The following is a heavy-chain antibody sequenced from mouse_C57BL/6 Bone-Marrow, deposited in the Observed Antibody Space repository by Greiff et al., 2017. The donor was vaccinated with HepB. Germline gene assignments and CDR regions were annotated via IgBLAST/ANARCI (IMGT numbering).Heavy chain of an antibody. D-gene: IGHD2-5*01. J-gene: IGHJ4*01. CDR3: TRAYYSNYYYAMDY. Sequence: EVQGVESGAGLVKPGGSLKLSCAASGFTFSSYAMSWVRQTPEKRLEWVAYISSGGDYIYYADTVKGRFTISRDNARNTLYLQMSSLKSEDTAMYYCTRAYYSNYYYAMDYWGQGTSVTVSS. CDR2: ISSGGDYI. V-gene: IGHV5-9-1*02. CDR1: GFTFSSYA.